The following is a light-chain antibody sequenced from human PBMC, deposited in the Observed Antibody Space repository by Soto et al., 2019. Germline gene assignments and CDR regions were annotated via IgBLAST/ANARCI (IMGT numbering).Light chain of an antibody. J-gene: IGLJ3*02. V-gene: IGLV4-69*01. Sequence: QPVLTQSPSASASLGASVTLTCTLTSGHSSYAIAWHQQHPEKGPRYLMKLNSDGSHSKGDGIPDRFSGSSSGAERYLTISSLQSEDEADYYCQTWGTGIWVFGGGTKVTVL. CDR2: LNSDGSH. CDR3: QTWGTGIWV. CDR1: SGHSSYA.